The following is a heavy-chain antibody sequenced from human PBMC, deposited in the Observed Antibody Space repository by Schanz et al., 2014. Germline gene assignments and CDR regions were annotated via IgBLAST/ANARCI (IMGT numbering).Heavy chain of an antibody. D-gene: IGHD5-12*01. CDR1: GFIFSDHY. Sequence: EVQLVESGGGLVQPGGSLRLSCAASGFIFSDHYMDWVRQAPGKGLEWVGRTRNKANGYTREYAASVRGRFTISRDDSKNVLFLQMDSLKTEDTAVYYCARVKSGYEFDYWGQGTLVTVSS. CDR2: TRNKANGYTR. CDR3: ARVKSGYEFDY. V-gene: IGHV3-72*01. J-gene: IGHJ4*02.